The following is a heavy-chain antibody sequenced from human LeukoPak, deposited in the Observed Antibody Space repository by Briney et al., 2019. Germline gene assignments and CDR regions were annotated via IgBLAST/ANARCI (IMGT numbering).Heavy chain of an antibody. J-gene: IGHJ5*02. Sequence: GGSLRLSCSASGTAFRTYAMHWVRQPPGKGLYYVSAISINGGSTYYADSVRGRFTISRDNSKNTLYLQMSSLIPDDTAVYYCVRTYDENPLGWFDPWGQGTLVTVSS. V-gene: IGHV3-64D*06. CDR1: GTAFRTYA. CDR2: ISINGGST. CDR3: VRTYDENPLGWFDP. D-gene: IGHD5-12*01.